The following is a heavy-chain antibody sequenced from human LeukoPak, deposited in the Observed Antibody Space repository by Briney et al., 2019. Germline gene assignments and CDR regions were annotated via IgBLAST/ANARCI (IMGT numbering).Heavy chain of an antibody. Sequence: PGGSLRLSCAASGFTFSSYAMHWVRQAPGKGLEWVAVISYDGSNKYYADSVKGRFTISRDNSKNTLYLQMNSLRAEDTAVYYCARVYYYDSSGYLPYYYYYGMDVWGQGTTVTVSS. CDR2: ISYDGSNK. J-gene: IGHJ6*02. CDR3: ARVYYYDSSGYLPYYYYYGMDV. V-gene: IGHV3-30-3*01. CDR1: GFTFSSYA. D-gene: IGHD3-22*01.